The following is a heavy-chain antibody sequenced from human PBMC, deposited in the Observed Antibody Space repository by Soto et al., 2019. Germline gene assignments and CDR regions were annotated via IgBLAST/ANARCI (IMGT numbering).Heavy chain of an antibody. Sequence: QVQLQESGPGLVKPSETLSLTCSVSGGSIGSYYWSWIRQPPGKGLEWMGYIIYSGSTNCNPSRKMRVPISVDTFKIEFSLQLSSVTAADTALYYCARGGWRPSDYCGQGTLVTVSS. CDR2: IIYSGST. CDR3: ARGGWRPSDY. D-gene: IGHD3-3*01. V-gene: IGHV4-59*08. CDR1: GGSIGSYY. J-gene: IGHJ4*02.